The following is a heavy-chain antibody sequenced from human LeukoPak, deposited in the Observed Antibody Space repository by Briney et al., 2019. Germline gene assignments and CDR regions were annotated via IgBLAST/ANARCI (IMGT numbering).Heavy chain of an antibody. V-gene: IGHV3-30*03. J-gene: IGHJ1*01. CDR3: VTWSGGSH. D-gene: IGHD3-3*01. CDR2: ISSDGTNK. CDR1: GFTLSNYG. Sequence: GGSLRLSCVVSGFTLSNYGMHWVRQAPGKGLEWVTVISSDGTNKYYADSVEGRFTISRDNAHNSLYMQMNSLRVEDTAMYYCVTWSGGSHWGQGTLVTVSS.